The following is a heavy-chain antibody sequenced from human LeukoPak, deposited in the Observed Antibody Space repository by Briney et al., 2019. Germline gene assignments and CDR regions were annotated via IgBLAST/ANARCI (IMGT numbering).Heavy chain of an antibody. J-gene: IGHJ4*02. CDR3: ARVQSTVRGIQGPFDL. Sequence: GGSLRLSCAASGFTFSTYAMHWVRQAPGKGLEYVSAIKNNGGGTYYASSVQGRFTVSRDNSRSTLYLQMDSLRPDDMAIYYCARVQSTVRGIQGPFDLWGQGTLVTVS. CDR2: IKNNGGGT. CDR1: GFTFSTYA. D-gene: IGHD3-10*01. V-gene: IGHV3-64*01.